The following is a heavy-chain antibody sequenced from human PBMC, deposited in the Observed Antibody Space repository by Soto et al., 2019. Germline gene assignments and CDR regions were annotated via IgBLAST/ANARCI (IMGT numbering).Heavy chain of an antibody. CDR1: GYTFTGYY. V-gene: IGHV1-2*04. CDR2: INPNSGGT. CDR3: ARAGGRYNLYAFDI. Sequence: QVQLVQSGAEVKKPGASVKVSCKASGYTFTGYYMHWVRQAPGQGLEWMGWINPNSGGTNYAQKFQGWVTMTMDTSISTAYMELRRLRSDDTAVYYCARAGGRYNLYAFDIWGQGTMVTVSS. J-gene: IGHJ3*02. D-gene: IGHD1-26*01.